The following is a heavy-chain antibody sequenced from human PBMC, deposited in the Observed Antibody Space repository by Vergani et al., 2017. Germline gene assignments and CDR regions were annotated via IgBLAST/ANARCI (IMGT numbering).Heavy chain of an antibody. J-gene: IGHJ4*02. CDR1: GYSVGSGYY. V-gene: IGHV4-38-2*01. CDR2: VHGNGNT. Sequence: QVDLQESGPGLVKSSETLSLNCAVSGYSVGSGYYWGWIRQPTGRGLEWIGCVHGNGNTYYTSSLRSRATISRDTSKNQFSLRLTSVTAADTAVYYCARQNPYGSAHVDFWGRGVLVTVSA. D-gene: IGHD3-10*01. CDR3: ARQNPYGSAHVDF.